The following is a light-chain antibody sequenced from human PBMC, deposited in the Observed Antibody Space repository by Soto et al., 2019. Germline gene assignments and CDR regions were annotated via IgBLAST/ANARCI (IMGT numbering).Light chain of an antibody. CDR3: QQYGSSSPWT. CDR1: QSISSW. Sequence: DIQMTQSPSTLSASVGDRVTITCRASQSISSWLAWYQQKQGRAPKLLIYKASSLETGVPSRFSGSGSGTQFPLLISSLQSNDFASNYCQQYGSSSPWTFSQWTKEEIK. CDR2: KAS. V-gene: IGKV1-5*03. J-gene: IGKJ1*01.